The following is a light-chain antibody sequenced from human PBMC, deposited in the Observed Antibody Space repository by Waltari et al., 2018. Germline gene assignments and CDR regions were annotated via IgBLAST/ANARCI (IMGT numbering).Light chain of an antibody. V-gene: IGKV1-39*01. CDR1: QNIRNY. CDR3: QQGYSRVT. CDR2: AAS. J-gene: IGKJ5*01. Sequence: DIQVTQSPSSLSASVGDRVTITCRTSQNIRNYLNWYQQKPGKAPKLLIYAASSLHSDVPSRFSGSGSGADFTLTISSLQPEDDGTYYCQQGYSRVTFGQGTRLEIK.